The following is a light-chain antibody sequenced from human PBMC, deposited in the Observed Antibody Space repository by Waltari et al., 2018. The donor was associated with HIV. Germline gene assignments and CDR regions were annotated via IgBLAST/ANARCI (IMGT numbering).Light chain of an antibody. Sequence: QSALTQPASVSGSPGQSITMSCTGTSSDLGTYNFVSWYQHHPGKAPKLLIYEVSSRPSGVSNRFSASKSGNTASLTISGLQADDEADYYCSSYTRDSRFVFGTETTVTVL. CDR3: SSYTRDSRFV. CDR1: SSDLGTYNF. J-gene: IGLJ1*01. V-gene: IGLV2-14*01. CDR2: EVS.